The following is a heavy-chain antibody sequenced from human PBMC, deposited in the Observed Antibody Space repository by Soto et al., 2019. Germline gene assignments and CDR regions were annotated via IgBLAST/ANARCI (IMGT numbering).Heavy chain of an antibody. CDR1: GGSFSGYY. J-gene: IGHJ6*02. Sequence: SETLSLTCAVYGGSFSGYYWSWIRQPPGKGLEWIGEINHSGSTNYNPSLKSRVTISVDTSKNQFPLKLSSVTAADTAVYYCARGGYGSGSYYTLYYYYYGMDVWGQGNTVT. CDR3: ARGGYGSGSYYTLYYYYYGMDV. D-gene: IGHD3-10*01. V-gene: IGHV4-34*01. CDR2: INHSGST.